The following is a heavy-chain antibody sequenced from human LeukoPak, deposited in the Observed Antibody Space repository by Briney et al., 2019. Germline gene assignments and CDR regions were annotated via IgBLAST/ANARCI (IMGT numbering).Heavy chain of an antibody. V-gene: IGHV4-34*01. CDR3: ARAFLGAAAGRGWFDP. CDR1: GGSFSGYY. Sequence: SETLSLTCAVYGGSFSGYYWSWIRQPPGKGLEWIGEINHSGSTNYNPSLKSRVTMSVDTSKNLFSLQLNSVTPEDTAVYYCARAFLGAAAGRGWFDPWGQGTLVTVSS. D-gene: IGHD6-13*01. CDR2: INHSGST. J-gene: IGHJ5*02.